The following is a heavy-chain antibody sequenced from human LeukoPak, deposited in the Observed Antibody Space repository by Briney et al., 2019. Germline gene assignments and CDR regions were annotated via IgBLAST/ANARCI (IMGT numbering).Heavy chain of an antibody. CDR3: ARAIYGGNVRGWYFDL. D-gene: IGHD4-23*01. CDR1: GFTFSTYD. V-gene: IGHV3-13*01. CDR2: VGTAGDT. J-gene: IGHJ2*01. Sequence: GGSLRLSCAASGFTFSTYDMHWVRQAAGKGLEWVSRVGTAGDTSYQDSVKGRFTVSREDAKNSLYLQMNSLTDGDAGVYYCARAIYGGNVRGWYFDLWGRGTLVTVSS.